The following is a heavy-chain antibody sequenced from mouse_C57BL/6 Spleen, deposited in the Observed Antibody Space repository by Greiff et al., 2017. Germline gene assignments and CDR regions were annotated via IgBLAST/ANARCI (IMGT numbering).Heavy chain of an antibody. Sequence: QVQLKQSGAELARPGASVKLSCKASGYTFTSYGISWVKQRTGQGLEWIGEIYPRSGNTYYNEKFKGKATLTADKSSSTAYMELRSLTSEDSAVYFCARSTAQAFMDYWGQGTSVTVSS. D-gene: IGHD3-2*02. CDR2: IYPRSGNT. CDR3: ARSTAQAFMDY. J-gene: IGHJ4*01. CDR1: GYTFTSYG. V-gene: IGHV1-81*01.